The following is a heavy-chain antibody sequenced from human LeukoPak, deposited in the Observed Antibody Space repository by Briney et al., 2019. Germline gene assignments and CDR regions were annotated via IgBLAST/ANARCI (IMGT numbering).Heavy chain of an antibody. CDR3: ARDTDSTGYHY. V-gene: IGHV3-74*01. Sequence: GGSLRLSCAASGFTFSGYWMHWVRQAPGKGLVWVSRINSDGSSTSYADSVKGRFTISRDNAKNTLYLQMNSLRAEDTAVYYCARDTDSTGYHYWGQGTRVTVSS. J-gene: IGHJ4*02. CDR1: GFTFSGYW. CDR2: INSDGSST. D-gene: IGHD3-22*01.